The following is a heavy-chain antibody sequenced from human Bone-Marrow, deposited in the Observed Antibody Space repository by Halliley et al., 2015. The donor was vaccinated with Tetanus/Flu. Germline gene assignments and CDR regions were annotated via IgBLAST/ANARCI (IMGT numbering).Heavy chain of an antibody. V-gene: IGHV3-23*01. J-gene: IGHJ6*02. Sequence: TYCADSVKGRFTVSRDPSKNPLYLQMNSLRAEDTAVYYCARDDSWYDSSDRYFPDYHGMDVWGQGTTVTVSS. CDR2: T. CDR3: ARDDSWYDSSDRYFPDYHGMDV. D-gene: IGHD3-22*01.